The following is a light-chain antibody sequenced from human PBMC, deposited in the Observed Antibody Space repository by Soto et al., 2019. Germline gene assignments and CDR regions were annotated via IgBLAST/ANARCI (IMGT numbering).Light chain of an antibody. Sequence: EIVMTQSPATLSVSPGERATLSCRAGQGVTTNFAWYQQKSGQSPRLLIYDVSSRANGIPDRFSGSGSGTDFTLTISRLEPEDFAVYYCQQYGSSPTITFGQGTRLEIK. V-gene: IGKV3-20*01. J-gene: IGKJ5*01. CDR1: QGVTTN. CDR3: QQYGSSPTIT. CDR2: DVS.